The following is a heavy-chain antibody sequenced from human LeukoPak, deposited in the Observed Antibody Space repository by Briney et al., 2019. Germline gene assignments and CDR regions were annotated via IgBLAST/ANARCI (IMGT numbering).Heavy chain of an antibody. J-gene: IGHJ4*02. Sequence: SVKVSCKASGGTFSSYAISWVRQTPGQGLEWMGRIIPILGIANYAQKFQGRVTITADKSTSTAYMELSSLRSEDTAVYYCARDGSGVVVTWGQGTLVTVSS. V-gene: IGHV1-69*04. CDR3: ARDGSGVVVT. D-gene: IGHD2-2*01. CDR1: GGTFSSYA. CDR2: IIPILGIA.